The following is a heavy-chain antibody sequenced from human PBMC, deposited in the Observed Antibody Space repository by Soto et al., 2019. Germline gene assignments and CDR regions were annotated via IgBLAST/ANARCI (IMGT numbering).Heavy chain of an antibody. CDR3: VRDHIWAFDF. J-gene: IGHJ3*01. D-gene: IGHD2-21*01. CDR2: ISVTSGSI. Sequence: EVQLMESGGGLVQPGGSLRISCAASGFTFRDFALNWVRQAPGKGLEWISYISVTSGSIFYADSVKGRFTISRDDGRNLLYLQMNTLRDEDTAVYFCVRDHIWAFDFWGRGTMVTVSS. CDR1: GFTFRDFA. V-gene: IGHV3-48*02.